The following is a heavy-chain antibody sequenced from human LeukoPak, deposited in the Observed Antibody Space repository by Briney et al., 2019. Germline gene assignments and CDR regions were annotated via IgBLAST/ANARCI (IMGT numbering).Heavy chain of an antibody. V-gene: IGHV1-69*13. CDR1: GYTFTGYY. CDR2: IIPIFGTA. D-gene: IGHD4-17*01. J-gene: IGHJ6*03. CDR3: ARGQDYGDYNYYYYYYMDV. Sequence: SVKVSCKASGYTFTGYYMHWVRQAPGQGLEWMGGIIPIFGTANYAQKFQGRVTITADESTSTAYMELSSLRSEDTAVYYCARGQDYGDYNYYYYYYMDVWGKGTTVTISS.